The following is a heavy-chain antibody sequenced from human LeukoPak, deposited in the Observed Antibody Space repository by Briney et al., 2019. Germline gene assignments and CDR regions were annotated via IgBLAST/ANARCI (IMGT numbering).Heavy chain of an antibody. CDR3: ARRGRAAHAFDI. CDR1: RVIVSSNS. V-gene: IGHV3-66*04. CDR2: IYSDGRGGST. D-gene: IGHD6-6*01. Sequence: GRSLRLSCAVSRVIVSSNSMTWVRQAPGKGLGWVSLIYSDGRGGSTYYADSVKGRFTISRDNSKNTLYLQMNSLRVEDTAVYYGARRGRAAHAFDIWGQGKMVTVSS. J-gene: IGHJ3*02.